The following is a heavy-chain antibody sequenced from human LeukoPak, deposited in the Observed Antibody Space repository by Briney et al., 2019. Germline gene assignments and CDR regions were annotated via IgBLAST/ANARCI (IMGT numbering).Heavy chain of an antibody. V-gene: IGHV4-38-2*02. CDR1: GYSISSGYY. CDR2: IYHSGNT. Sequence: SETLSLTCTVSGYSISSGYYWGWIRQPPGKGLEWIANIYHSGNTYYNPSLKSRVTISVDTSKNQFSLKLRSVTAADTAVYYCARVTGYMIEDYFDYWGQGTLVTVSS. D-gene: IGHD3-22*01. J-gene: IGHJ4*02. CDR3: ARVTGYMIEDYFDY.